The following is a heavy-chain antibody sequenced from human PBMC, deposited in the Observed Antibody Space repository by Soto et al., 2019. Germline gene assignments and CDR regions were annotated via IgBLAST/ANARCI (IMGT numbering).Heavy chain of an antibody. CDR2: ISPDGSNE. J-gene: IGHJ4*02. Sequence: GGSLRLSCAASGFTFSSHAMHWVRQAPGKGLEWVAVISPDGSNENHADSVKGRFTISRDNSKNTLYLQMSSLTAEDTSLYYCARKPAPGLYYFDYWGQGTLVTVSS. V-gene: IGHV3-30-3*01. CDR1: GFTFSSHA. CDR3: ARKPAPGLYYFDY. D-gene: IGHD6-13*01.